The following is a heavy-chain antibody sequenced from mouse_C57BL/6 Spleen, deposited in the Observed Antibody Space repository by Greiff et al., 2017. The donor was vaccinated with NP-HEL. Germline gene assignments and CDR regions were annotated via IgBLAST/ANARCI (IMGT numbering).Heavy chain of an antibody. CDR1: GYSFTGYY. D-gene: IGHD2-4*01. Sequence: EVQLQQSGPELVKPGASVKISCKASGYSFTGYYMNWVKQSPEKSLEWIGEINPSTGGTTYNQKFKAKATLTVDKSSSTAYMQLKSLTSEDSAVYYCARREGNDYDGDYYAMYYWGQVTSVTVSS. CDR3: ARREGNDYDGDYYAMYY. J-gene: IGHJ4*01. V-gene: IGHV1-42*01. CDR2: INPSTGGT.